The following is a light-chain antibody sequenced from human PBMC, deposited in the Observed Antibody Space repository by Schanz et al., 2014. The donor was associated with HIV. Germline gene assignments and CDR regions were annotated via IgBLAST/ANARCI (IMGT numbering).Light chain of an antibody. V-gene: IGKV3-20*01. J-gene: IGKJ1*01. CDR2: ATS. CDR1: QRLSSSY. CDR3: QQYGVSPPWT. Sequence: EIVLTQSPGSLSLSPGGRATLSCGASQRLSSSYLAWYQQKRDQPPRLVIYATSTRAAGVPDRYSGSGSGTDCTLTISGLEPEDFAVYYCQQYGVSPPWTFGQGTKVEIK.